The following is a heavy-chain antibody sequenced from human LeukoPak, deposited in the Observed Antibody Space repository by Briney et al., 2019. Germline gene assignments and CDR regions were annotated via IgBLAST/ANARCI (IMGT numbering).Heavy chain of an antibody. CDR1: GFTFSSYE. V-gene: IGHV3-48*03. D-gene: IGHD1-14*01. CDR2: ISSSGSTI. Sequence: GGSLRLSCAASGFTFSSYEMNWVRQAPGKGLEWVSYISSSGSTIYYADSVKGRFTISRDNSENTLYLQMNTLRAEDTAVYYCAKDWSGGDYFDYWGQGTLVTVSS. CDR3: AKDWSGGDYFDY. J-gene: IGHJ4*02.